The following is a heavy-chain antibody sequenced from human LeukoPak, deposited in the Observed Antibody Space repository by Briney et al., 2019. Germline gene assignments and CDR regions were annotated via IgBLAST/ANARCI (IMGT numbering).Heavy chain of an antibody. CDR2: IIPIFGTA. V-gene: IGHV1-69*13. Sequence: EASVKVSCKASGGTFSSYAISWVRQAPGQGLEWMGGIIPIFGTANYAQKFQGRVTITADESTSTAYMELSSLRSEDTAVYYCAREARQPDNKATDYWGQGTLVTVSS. D-gene: IGHD5-18*01. CDR3: AREARQPDNKATDY. CDR1: GGTFSSYA. J-gene: IGHJ4*02.